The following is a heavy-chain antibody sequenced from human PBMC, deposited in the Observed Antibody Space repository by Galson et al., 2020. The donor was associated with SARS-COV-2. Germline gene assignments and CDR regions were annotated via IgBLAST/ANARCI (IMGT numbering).Heavy chain of an antibody. CDR2: IDPSDSYT. CDR1: GYSFTNYW. Sequence: HGESLKISGKGSGYSFTNYWIKWVRQMPGKGLEWMGRIDPSDSYTNYSPSFQGHVTFSADKSISTAYLQWSSLSASDTAIYYCARLSNSQFGDYFDYWGQGALVTVSS. V-gene: IGHV5-10-1*01. D-gene: IGHD3-3*02. J-gene: IGHJ4*02. CDR3: ARLSNSQFGDYFDY.